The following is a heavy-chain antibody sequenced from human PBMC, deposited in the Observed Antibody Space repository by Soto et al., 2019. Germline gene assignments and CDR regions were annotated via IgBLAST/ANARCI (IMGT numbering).Heavy chain of an antibody. D-gene: IGHD3-22*01. CDR1: GGSISNYY. J-gene: IGHJ4*02. Sequence: SETLSLTCTVSGGSISNYYWNWIRQSPGKGLEWIGYIYSSGSTHYNPSLQNRVTISIDTSKNQFSLKLNSVTAADTAVYYCARATYDSSTYYLDYWGQGNLVTVSS. CDR2: IYSSGST. V-gene: IGHV4-59*01. CDR3: ARATYDSSTYYLDY.